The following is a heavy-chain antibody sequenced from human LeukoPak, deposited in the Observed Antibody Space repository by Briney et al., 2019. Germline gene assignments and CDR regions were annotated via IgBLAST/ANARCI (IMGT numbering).Heavy chain of an antibody. CDR1: GGSISTGHYY. J-gene: IGHJ2*01. Sequence: SETLSLTCTVSGGSISTGHYYWGWIRQPPGKGLEWIGSIYYGGSTYYNPSLKSRVTISVDTSKNQFSLKLSSVTAADTAVYYCARHPTITMIDFWGRGTLVTVSS. CDR2: IYYGGST. CDR3: ARHPTITMIDF. D-gene: IGHD3-22*01. V-gene: IGHV4-39*01.